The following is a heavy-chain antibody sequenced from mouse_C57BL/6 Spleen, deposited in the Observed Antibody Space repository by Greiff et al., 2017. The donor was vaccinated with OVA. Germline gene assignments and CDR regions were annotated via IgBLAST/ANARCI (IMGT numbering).Heavy chain of an antibody. CDR2: IWSGGST. V-gene: IGHV2-2*01. CDR3: ARPLYSNYPYYYAMDY. D-gene: IGHD2-5*01. J-gene: IGHJ4*01. Sequence: QVQLQQSGPGLVQPSQRLSITCTVSGFSLTSYGVHWVRQSPGKGLEWLGVIWSGGSTDYNAAFISRLSISKDNSKSQVFFKMNSLQADDTAIYYCARPLYSNYPYYYAMDYWGQGTSVTVSS. CDR1: GFSLTSYG.